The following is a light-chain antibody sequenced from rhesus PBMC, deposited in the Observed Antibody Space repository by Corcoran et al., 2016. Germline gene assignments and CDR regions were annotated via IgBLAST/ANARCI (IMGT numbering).Light chain of an antibody. CDR1: SSDVGGYNY. CDR3: CSYTTSSTFI. J-gene: IGLJ1*01. CDR2: GVS. V-gene: IGLV2S7*01. Sequence: QAAPTQPPSVSGSPGPSVTISCTGTSSDVGGYNYVSWYQQHPGKAPKLMIYGVSKRPSGVSDRFSGSKSGNTASLTISGLQAEDEADYYCCSYTTSSTFIFGAGTRLTVL.